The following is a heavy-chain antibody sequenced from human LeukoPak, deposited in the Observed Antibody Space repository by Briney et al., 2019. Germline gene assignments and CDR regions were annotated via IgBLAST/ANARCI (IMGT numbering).Heavy chain of an antibody. Sequence: KPSETLSLTCTVSGGSISNYWWSWIRQPPGKGLEWIGYVFDSGSTNYNPSLKSRVTMSVDTSKNQISLKVNSVTAADTAVYYCARESYSSSYLFDFWGQGTLVTISS. CDR3: ARESYSSSYLFDF. J-gene: IGHJ4*02. V-gene: IGHV4-59*12. CDR1: GGSISNYW. D-gene: IGHD6-6*01. CDR2: VFDSGST.